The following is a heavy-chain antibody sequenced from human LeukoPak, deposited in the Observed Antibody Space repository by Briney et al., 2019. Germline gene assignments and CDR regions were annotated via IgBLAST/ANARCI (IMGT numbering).Heavy chain of an antibody. Sequence: GGSLRLSCAASGFTFSSYAMHWVRQAPGKGLEWVAVISYDGSNKYYADSVKGRSTISRDNSKNTLYLQMNSLRAEDTAVYYCAKPTNYDFWSGYYDNYFDYWGQGTLVTVSS. CDR1: GFTFSSYA. CDR3: AKPTNYDFWSGYYDNYFDY. CDR2: ISYDGSNK. J-gene: IGHJ4*02. V-gene: IGHV3-30*04. D-gene: IGHD3-3*01.